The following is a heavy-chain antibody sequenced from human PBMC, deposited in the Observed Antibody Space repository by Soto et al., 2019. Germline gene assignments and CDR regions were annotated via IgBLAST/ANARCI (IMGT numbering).Heavy chain of an antibody. Sequence: GGSLRLSCAASGFAFSIYSMNWVRQAPGKGLEWVSYISSSSSTIYYADSVKGRFTISRDNAKNSLYMQMNSLRDEDTAVYYCARESLPYSGRDCGMDVWGQGTTVTVSS. J-gene: IGHJ6*02. CDR1: GFAFSIYS. CDR3: ARESLPYSGRDCGMDV. CDR2: ISSSSSTI. D-gene: IGHD1-26*01. V-gene: IGHV3-48*02.